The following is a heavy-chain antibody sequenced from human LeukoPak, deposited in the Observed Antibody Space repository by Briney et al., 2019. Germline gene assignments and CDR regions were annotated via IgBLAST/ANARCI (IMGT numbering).Heavy chain of an antibody. Sequence: RSSQTLSLTCTVSGGSISSGDYYWSWIRQPPGKGLEWIGYIYYSGSTYYNPSLKSRVTISVDTSKNQFSLKLSSVTAADTAVYYCARRAAAAGSTYNWFDPWGQGTLVTVSS. CDR3: ARRAAAAGSTYNWFDP. CDR1: GGSISSGDYY. D-gene: IGHD6-13*01. J-gene: IGHJ5*02. CDR2: IYYSGST. V-gene: IGHV4-30-4*01.